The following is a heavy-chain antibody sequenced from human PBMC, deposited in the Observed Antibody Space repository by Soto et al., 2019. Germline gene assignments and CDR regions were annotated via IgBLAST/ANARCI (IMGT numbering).Heavy chain of an antibody. J-gene: IGHJ5*02. CDR3: ARAPPYYDFWSGYYRPRNWFDP. V-gene: IGHV3-48*02. CDR1: GFTFSSYS. D-gene: IGHD3-3*01. CDR2: ISSSSSTI. Sequence: GGSLRLSCAASGFTFSSYSMNWVRQAPGKGLEWVSYISSSSSTIYYADSVKGRFTISRDNAKNSLYLQMNSLRDEDTAVYYCARAPPYYDFWSGYYRPRNWFDPWGQGTLVTVSS.